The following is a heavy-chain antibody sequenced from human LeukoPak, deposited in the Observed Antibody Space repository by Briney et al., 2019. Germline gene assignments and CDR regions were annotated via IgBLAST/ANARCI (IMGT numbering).Heavy chain of an antibody. V-gene: IGHV4-34*01. D-gene: IGHD3-16*02. J-gene: IGHJ4*02. CDR2: INHSGST. Sequence: SETLSLTCAVYGGSFSGYYWSWIRQPPGKGLEWIGEINHSGSTNYNPSLKSRVTISVDTSKNQFSLKLSSVTAADTAVYYCARDHVTTFGGVIVPYYFDYWGQGTLVTVSS. CDR1: GGSFSGYY. CDR3: ARDHVTTFGGVIVPYYFDY.